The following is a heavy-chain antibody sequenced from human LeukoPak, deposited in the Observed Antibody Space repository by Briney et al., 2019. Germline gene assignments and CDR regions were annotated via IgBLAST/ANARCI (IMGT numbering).Heavy chain of an antibody. D-gene: IGHD2-15*01. V-gene: IGHV3-23*01. CDR3: AKNSVVVAGKAINY. CDR2: ISGSGGST. J-gene: IGHJ4*02. CDR1: GFTFSSYA. Sequence: GGFLRLSCAASGFTFSSYAMSWVRQAPGKGLEWVSAISGSGGSTYYADSVKGRFTISRDNSKNTLYLQMNSLRAEDTAVYYCAKNSVVVAGKAINYWGQGTLVTVSS.